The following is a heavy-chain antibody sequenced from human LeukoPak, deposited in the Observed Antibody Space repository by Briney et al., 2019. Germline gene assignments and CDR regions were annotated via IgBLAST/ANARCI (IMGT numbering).Heavy chain of an antibody. CDR2: IYYSGST. CDR1: GGSISSYY. Sequence: PETLSLTCTVSGGSISSYYWSWIRQPPGKGLEWIGYIYYSGSTNYNPSLKSRVTISVDTSKNQFSLNLSSVTAADTAVYYCARGGDSKHLVNWGQGTLVTVSS. CDR3: ARGGDSKHLVN. V-gene: IGHV4-59*01. J-gene: IGHJ4*02. D-gene: IGHD3-3*02.